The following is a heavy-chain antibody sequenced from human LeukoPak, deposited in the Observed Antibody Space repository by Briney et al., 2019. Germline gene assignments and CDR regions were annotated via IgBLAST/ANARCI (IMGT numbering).Heavy chain of an antibody. CDR1: GGSISSYY. J-gene: IGHJ4*02. D-gene: IGHD3-22*01. V-gene: IGHV4-59*01. Sequence: SETLSLTCTVSGGSISSYYWSWIRQPPGKGLEWIGHIYYSGSTNYNPSLKSRVTISVDTSKNQFSLKLSSVTAADTAVYYCARGSYDSSGYYWDWGQGTLVTVSS. CDR3: ARGSYDSSGYYWD. CDR2: IYYSGST.